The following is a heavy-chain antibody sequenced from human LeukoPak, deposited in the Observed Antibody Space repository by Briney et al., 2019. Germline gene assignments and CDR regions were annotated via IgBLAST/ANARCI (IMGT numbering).Heavy chain of an antibody. CDR3: VRGPLLWFAELRFDP. CDR1: GYTISSGYY. J-gene: IGHJ5*02. Sequence: SETLSLTCTVSGYTISSGYYWGWIRQPPGKGLEWIRSMYHSGTTYYNASLKSRATISVDTSKNQISLKMNSMTAADTAVYYCVRGPLLWFAELRFDPWGQGTLVAVSS. D-gene: IGHD3-10*01. CDR2: MYHSGTT. V-gene: IGHV4-38-2*02.